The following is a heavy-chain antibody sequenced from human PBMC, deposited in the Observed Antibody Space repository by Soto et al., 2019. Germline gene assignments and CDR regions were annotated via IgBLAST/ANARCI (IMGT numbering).Heavy chain of an antibody. V-gene: IGHV1-69*01. CDR1: GGTFTSYA. CDR2: IVPLFGTT. J-gene: IGHJ6*02. D-gene: IGHD6-19*01. CDR3: VRVGGESSGWSPSGLDF. Sequence: QVQLVQSGAEVRKPGSSVKVSCKASGGTFTSYAINWVRQAPGQGLEWMGGIVPLFGTTHFAQKLQGRVTITANESTGTAYMELGSLRYEDTAVYYCVRVGGESSGWSPSGLDFWGQGTTVTVSS.